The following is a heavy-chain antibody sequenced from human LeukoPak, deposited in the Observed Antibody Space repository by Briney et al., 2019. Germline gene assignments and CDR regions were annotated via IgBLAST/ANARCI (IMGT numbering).Heavy chain of an antibody. D-gene: IGHD1-26*01. J-gene: IGHJ3*02. V-gene: IGHV3-53*01. Sequence: PGGSLRLSSAASGFTVSSNYMSWVRQAPGKGLEWVSIIYSGGSTFYADSVKGRFTISRDNSKNTLYLQMNSLRAEDTAVYYCARGGSYLSAFDIWGQGTMVTVSS. CDR2: IYSGGST. CDR1: GFTVSSNY. CDR3: ARGGSYLSAFDI.